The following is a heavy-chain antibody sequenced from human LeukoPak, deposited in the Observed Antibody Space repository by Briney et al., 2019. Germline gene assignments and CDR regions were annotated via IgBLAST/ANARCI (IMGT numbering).Heavy chain of an antibody. D-gene: IGHD6-19*01. CDR2: INPNSGGT. CDR3: GKTTTGYSSGRYPGWSVDN. J-gene: IGHJ4*02. CDR1: GYTFTGYY. Sequence: ASVTVSCKASGYTFTGYYMHWVRQAPGQGLEWMGWINPNSGGTNYAQKFQGRVTMTRDTSISTAYMELSRLRSDDTAVYYCGKTTTGYSSGRYPGWSVDNWGQGTLVTVSS. V-gene: IGHV1-2*02.